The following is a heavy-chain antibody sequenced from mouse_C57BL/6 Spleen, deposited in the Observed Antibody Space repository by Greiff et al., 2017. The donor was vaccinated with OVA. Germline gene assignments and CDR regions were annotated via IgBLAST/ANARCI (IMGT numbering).Heavy chain of an antibody. D-gene: IGHD2-5*01. Sequence: VQLQQSGPELVKPGASVKLSCKASGYTFTSYDINWVKQRPGQGLEWIGWIYPRDGSTKYNEKFKGKATLTVDTSSSTAYMELHSLTSEDSAVYFCARREVYSNYNAMDYWGQGTSVTVSS. CDR3: ARREVYSNYNAMDY. CDR1: GYTFTSYD. V-gene: IGHV1-85*01. CDR2: IYPRDGST. J-gene: IGHJ4*01.